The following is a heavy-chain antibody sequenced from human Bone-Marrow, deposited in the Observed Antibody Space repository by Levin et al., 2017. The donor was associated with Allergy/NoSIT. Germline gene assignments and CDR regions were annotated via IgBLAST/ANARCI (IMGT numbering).Heavy chain of an antibody. CDR2: VTGSDGST. V-gene: IGHV3-23*01. Sequence: ASVKVSCAGSGFSVSTFGITWVRQAPGKGLEWVSGVTGSDGSTHYRDSVRGRFTVFRDNSKNTVHLAMNNLRAEDTAVYFCARWNGYGDAWGQGILVTVSS. J-gene: IGHJ5*02. D-gene: IGHD1-1*01. CDR3: ARWNGYGDA. CDR1: GFSVSTFG.